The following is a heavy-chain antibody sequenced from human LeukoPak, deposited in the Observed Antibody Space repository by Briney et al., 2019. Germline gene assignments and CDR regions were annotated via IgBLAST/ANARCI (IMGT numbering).Heavy chain of an antibody. CDR2: IKQDGSEK. CDR3: ARRSFWSGPDAFDI. CDR1: GFTFSSYG. V-gene: IGHV3-7*01. Sequence: PGGSLRLSCAASGFTFSSYGMHWVRQAPGKGLEWVANIKQDGSEKYYVDSVKGRFTISRDNAKNSLYLQMNSLRAEDTAVYYCARRSFWSGPDAFDIWGQGTMVTVSS. J-gene: IGHJ3*02. D-gene: IGHD3-3*01.